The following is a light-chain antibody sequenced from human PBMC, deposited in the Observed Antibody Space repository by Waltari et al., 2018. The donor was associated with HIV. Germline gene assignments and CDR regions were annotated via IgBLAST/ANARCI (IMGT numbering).Light chain of an antibody. Sequence: DIQMTQSPSTLSASVGDRATITCRSSQSVSSGLAWYQQKPGKAPKLLIYKASTLESGVPSRFSGSGSGTEFTLTISSLQPDDFATYYCQQYNSYWTFGQGTKVEIK. CDR3: QQYNSYWT. V-gene: IGKV1-5*03. CDR2: KAS. CDR1: QSVSSG. J-gene: IGKJ1*01.